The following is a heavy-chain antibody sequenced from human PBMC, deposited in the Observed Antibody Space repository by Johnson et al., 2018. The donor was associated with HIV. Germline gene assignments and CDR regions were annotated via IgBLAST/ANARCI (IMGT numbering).Heavy chain of an antibody. CDR3: TNPDTAMATGAFDI. CDR1: RFTFSDAW. CDR2: IKSEGGGGTT. D-gene: IGHD5-18*01. J-gene: IGHJ3*02. V-gene: IGHV3-15*01. Sequence: MLLVESGGGLVKPGGSLRLSCAASRFTFSDAWMSWVRQAPGKGLEWLGRIKSEGGGGTTDYAAPVKGRFTISRDDSKNTMYLQMNSLKVEDTAVYYCTNPDTAMATGAFDIWGQGTMVTVSS.